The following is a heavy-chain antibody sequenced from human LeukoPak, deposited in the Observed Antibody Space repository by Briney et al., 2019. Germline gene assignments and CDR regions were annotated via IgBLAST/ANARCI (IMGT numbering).Heavy chain of an antibody. V-gene: IGHV4-59*08. CDR1: GGSISSYY. CDR3: ARHMDPGYSYGPFDY. J-gene: IGHJ4*02. Sequence: SETLSLTCTVSGGSISSYYWSWIRQPPGKGLEWNGYIYYSGSTNYNPSLKSRVTISVDTSKNQFSLKLSSVTAADTAVYYCARHMDPGYSYGPFDYWGQGTLVTVSS. CDR2: IYYSGST. D-gene: IGHD5-18*01.